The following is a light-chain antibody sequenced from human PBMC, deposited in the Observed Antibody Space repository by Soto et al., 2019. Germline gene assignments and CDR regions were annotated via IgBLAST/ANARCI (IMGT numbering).Light chain of an antibody. J-gene: IGKJ4*01. Sequence: DIQMTQSPSSVSASLGDRVTITCRATQGIGSWLACYQQKPGKAPKLLIYGAYNLQSGVPSRFSGSGSGTDFTLTISSLQPEDFATYYCQHFNSYPLSFGGGTKVDIK. V-gene: IGKV1-12*01. CDR1: QGIGSW. CDR2: GAY. CDR3: QHFNSYPLS.